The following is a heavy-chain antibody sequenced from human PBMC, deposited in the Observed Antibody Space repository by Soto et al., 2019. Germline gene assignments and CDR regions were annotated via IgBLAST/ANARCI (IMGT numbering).Heavy chain of an antibody. D-gene: IGHD3-9*01. V-gene: IGHV3-48*01. CDR2: ISSSSSTI. CDR1: GFTVSSNS. CDR3: AREADILNWFDP. J-gene: IGHJ5*02. Sequence: PGGSLRLSCAVSGFTVSSNSMNWVRQAPGKGLEWVSYISSSSSTIYYADSVKGRFTISRDNAKNSLYLQMNSLRAEDTAVYYCAREADILNWFDPWGQGTLVTVSS.